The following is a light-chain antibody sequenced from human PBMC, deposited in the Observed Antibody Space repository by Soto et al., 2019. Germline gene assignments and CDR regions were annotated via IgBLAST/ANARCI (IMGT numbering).Light chain of an antibody. J-gene: IGKJ2*01. CDR1: QSVNSNY. V-gene: IGKV3-20*01. CDR2: GAS. Sequence: DIVLTQSPGTLSLSPGERATLSCRASQSVNSNYLAWYQQKPGQAPRLLIFGASTRATGISDRFRGSGSGTDFTLTISSLEPEDFVVYYCQQYGRSPYTFGQGTKLEIK. CDR3: QQYGRSPYT.